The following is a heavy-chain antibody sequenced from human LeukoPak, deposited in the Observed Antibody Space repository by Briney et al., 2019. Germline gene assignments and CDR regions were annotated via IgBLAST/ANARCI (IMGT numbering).Heavy chain of an antibody. CDR1: GITFSNYN. J-gene: IGHJ6*03. Sequence: GGSLRLSCAAPGITFSNYNMNWVRQAPGKGLEWVSYISSSSTIYYADSVKGRFTISRDNAKNSLYLQMNSLRAEDTAVYYCAREYSSSPYYMDVWGKGTTVTVSS. CDR3: AREYSSSPYYMDV. V-gene: IGHV3-48*01. CDR2: ISSSSTI. D-gene: IGHD6-6*01.